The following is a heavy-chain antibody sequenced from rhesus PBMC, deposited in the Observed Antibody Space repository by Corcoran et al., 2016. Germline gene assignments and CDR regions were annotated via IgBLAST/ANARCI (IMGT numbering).Heavy chain of an antibody. V-gene: IGHV4S14*01. CDR2: INGMGGEN. D-gene: IGHD5-12*01. Sequence: QVQLQESGPGLVKPSETLSLTCAVSGYSISSGYYWGWIRQPPGKGLEWIGSINGMGGENDLTPSLRVRVTRAGDTAKNQFSLQMSSVTAADTAVYYCARDQRGYSYSYYFDYWGQGVLVTVSS. CDR1: GYSISSGYY. CDR3: ARDQRGYSYSYYFDY. J-gene: IGHJ4*01.